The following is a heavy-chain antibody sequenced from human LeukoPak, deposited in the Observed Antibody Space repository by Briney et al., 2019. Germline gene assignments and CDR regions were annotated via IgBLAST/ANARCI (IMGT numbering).Heavy chain of an antibody. Sequence: GGSLRLSCAASEFTFSRYPMHWVRQAPGKGLEWDSGTSDRGDYTYYADSVKGRFTISRDTSKNTLYLQMNSLRAEDTALYFCAKKAQYDGHYPLDYWGQGTLVTVSA. V-gene: IGHV3-23*01. CDR1: EFTFSRYP. D-gene: IGHD4/OR15-4a*01. CDR3: AKKAQYDGHYPLDY. J-gene: IGHJ4*02. CDR2: TSDRGDYT.